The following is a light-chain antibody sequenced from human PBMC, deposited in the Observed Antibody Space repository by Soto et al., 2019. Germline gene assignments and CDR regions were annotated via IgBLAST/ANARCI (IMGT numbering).Light chain of an antibody. CDR1: SSDIGGYKF. CDR3: SSYTTSSTFVV. J-gene: IGLJ2*01. CDR2: DVN. Sequence: QSVLTQPASVSGSPGQSITISCTGTSSDIGGYKFVSWYQQHPGKAPKLIIYDVNYRPSGISHRFSGSKSGNTASLTISGLQAEDEADYYCSSYTTSSTFVVFGGGTKVTVL. V-gene: IGLV2-14*01.